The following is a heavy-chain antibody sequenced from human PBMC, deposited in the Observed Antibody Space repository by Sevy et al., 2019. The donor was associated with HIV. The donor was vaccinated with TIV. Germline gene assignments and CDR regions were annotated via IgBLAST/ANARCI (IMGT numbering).Heavy chain of an antibody. V-gene: IGHV3-21*01. Sequence: GGFLRLSCAASGFTFSSYSMNWVRQAPGKGLEWVSSISSSSSYIYYADSVKGRFTISRDNAKNSLYLQMNSLRAEDTAVYYCARCSGGSCYGNWFDPWGQGTLVTVSS. D-gene: IGHD2-15*01. CDR2: ISSSSSYI. J-gene: IGHJ5*02. CDR1: GFTFSSYS. CDR3: ARCSGGSCYGNWFDP.